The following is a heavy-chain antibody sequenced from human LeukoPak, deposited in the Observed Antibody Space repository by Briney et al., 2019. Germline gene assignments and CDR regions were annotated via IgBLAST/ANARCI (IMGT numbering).Heavy chain of an antibody. D-gene: IGHD2-2*01. CDR3: ARAKMAQVDFDAFDL. CDR1: GFTFSHYS. J-gene: IGHJ3*01. CDR2: ISIRDIYI. Sequence: GGSLRLSCAASGFTFSHYSMNWVRQAPGKGLEWVATISIRDIYIYYADSVTGRFAISRDDAKSSLYLQMDSLRAEDTAVYYCARAKMAQVDFDAFDLWGQGTMVSVSS. V-gene: IGHV3-21*01.